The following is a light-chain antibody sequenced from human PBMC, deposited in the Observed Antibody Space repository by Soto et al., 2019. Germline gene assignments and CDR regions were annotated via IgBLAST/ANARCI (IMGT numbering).Light chain of an antibody. CDR1: LSNIGSNF. V-gene: IGLV1-47*01. CDR3: AAWDDSLRGVV. J-gene: IGLJ2*01. Sequence: QSVLTQPPSASGTPGQRVTISCSGSLSNIGSNFLYWYQQLPGSAPKLLINRNNERPSGVPDRFSGSKSGTSASLAISGRRSEDEADYHCAAWDDSLRGVVFGGGTKLTVL. CDR2: RNN.